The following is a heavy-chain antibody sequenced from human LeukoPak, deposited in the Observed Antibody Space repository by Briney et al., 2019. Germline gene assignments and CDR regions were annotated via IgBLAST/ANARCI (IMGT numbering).Heavy chain of an antibody. V-gene: IGHV3-21*01. CDR2: ISSLSSYI. D-gene: IGHD6-13*01. J-gene: IGHJ4*02. CDR3: AKDKARGSQVGPRITAPGTFDY. Sequence: GGSLRLSCAASGFTFSNYSMNWVRQAPGKGLEWVSSISSLSSYIYYADSLKGRFTISRDNAKNSLYLQMNSLRAEDTAVYYCAKDKARGSQVGPRITAPGTFDYWGQGTLVTVSS. CDR1: GFTFSNYS.